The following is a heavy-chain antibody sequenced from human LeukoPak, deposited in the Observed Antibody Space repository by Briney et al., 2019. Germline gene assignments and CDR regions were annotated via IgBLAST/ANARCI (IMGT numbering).Heavy chain of an antibody. CDR2: IFKSGKT. V-gene: IGHV4-31*03. CDR1: GDSISSGAYY. D-gene: IGHD3-9*01. Sequence: PSETLSLTCTVSGDSISSGAYYWTWIRQHPERGLEWIGYIFKSGKTYYNPSLKSRVVISIDTSNNRFSLELSSVTAADRAVYFCARARACDVLTEVGFYYYGVDLWGRGTTVTV. J-gene: IGHJ6*02. CDR3: ARARACDVLTEVGFYYYGVDL.